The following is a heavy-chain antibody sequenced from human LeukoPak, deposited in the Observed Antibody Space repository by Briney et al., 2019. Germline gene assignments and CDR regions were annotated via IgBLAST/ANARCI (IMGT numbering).Heavy chain of an antibody. J-gene: IGHJ5*02. Sequence: SETPSLTCTVSGGSISSSSYYWGWIRQPPGKGLEWIGSIYYSGSTYYNPSLKSRVTISVDTSKNQFSLKLSSVTAADTAVYYCARDGEWEPPQADWFDPWGQGTLVTVSS. CDR1: GGSISSSSYY. V-gene: IGHV4-39*07. CDR3: ARDGEWEPPQADWFDP. CDR2: IYYSGST. D-gene: IGHD1-26*01.